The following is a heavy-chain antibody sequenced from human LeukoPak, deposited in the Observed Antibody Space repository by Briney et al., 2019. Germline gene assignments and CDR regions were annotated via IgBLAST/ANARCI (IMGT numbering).Heavy chain of an antibody. D-gene: IGHD1-26*01. CDR2: IYYSGST. J-gene: IGHJ4*02. Sequence: SETLSLTCTVSGGSISSYYWSWIRQPPGKELEWIGYIYYSGSTNYNPSLKSRVTISVDTSKNQFSLKLSSVTAADTAVYYCARDGSRGIFDYWGQGTLVTVSS. CDR3: ARDGSRGIFDY. CDR1: GGSISSYY. V-gene: IGHV4-59*01.